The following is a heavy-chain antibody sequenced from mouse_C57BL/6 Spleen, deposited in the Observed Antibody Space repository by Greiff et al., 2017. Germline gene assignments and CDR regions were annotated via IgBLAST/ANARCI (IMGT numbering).Heavy chain of an antibody. CDR1: GYSFTSCCY. Sequence: ESGPGLVKPSPSLSLTCSVTGYSFTSCCYCNWLRQFPGNILEWMDYISYDGSNNYNPTLKNRISITRDTSKNQFFLKLNSVTPEDTATYYCARGDDGSSYGYWGQGTTLTVSS. V-gene: IGHV3-6*01. CDR2: ISYDGSN. D-gene: IGHD1-1*01. J-gene: IGHJ2*01. CDR3: ARGDDGSSYGY.